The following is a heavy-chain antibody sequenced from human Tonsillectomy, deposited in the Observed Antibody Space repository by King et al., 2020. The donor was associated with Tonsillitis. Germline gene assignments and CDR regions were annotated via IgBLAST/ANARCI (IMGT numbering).Heavy chain of an antibody. CDR3: ARTFYASGSFPGCFDY. J-gene: IGHJ4*02. CDR1: GGSISDYY. CDR2: VSYSGST. Sequence: VQLQESGPGLVKPSETLSLTCTVSGGSISDYYRSWVRQPPGEGLEWVGYVSYSGSTNYNPPLKSRVTISMETSKNQFSLRLSSVTAADTAVYYCARTFYASGSFPGCFDYWGQGTLVTVSS. V-gene: IGHV4-59*01. D-gene: IGHD3-10*01.